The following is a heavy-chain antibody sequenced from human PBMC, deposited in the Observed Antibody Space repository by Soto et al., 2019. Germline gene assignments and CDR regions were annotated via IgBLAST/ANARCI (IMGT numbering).Heavy chain of an antibody. V-gene: IGHV3-48*01. J-gene: IGHJ4*02. CDR2: ISSSSSTI. CDR1: GFTFSSYS. D-gene: IGHD4-17*01. CDR3: AREAYYGDYTIDY. Sequence: PGGSLRLSCAASGFTFSSYSVNWVRQAPGKGLEWVSYISSSSSTIYYADSVKGRFTISRDNAKNSLYLQMNSLRAEDTAVYYCAREAYYGDYTIDYWGQGTLVTVSS.